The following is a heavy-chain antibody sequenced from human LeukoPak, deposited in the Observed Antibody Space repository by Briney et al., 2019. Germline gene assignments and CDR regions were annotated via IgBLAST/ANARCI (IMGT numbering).Heavy chain of an antibody. D-gene: IGHD3-10*01. Sequence: SETLSLTCTVSGYSISSGYYWGWIRQPPGKGLEWIGSIYHSGSTYYNPSLKSRVTISVDTSKNQFSLKLSSVTAADTAVYYCARTRYYYDSRSYGAPYYFDYWGQGTLVTVSS. CDR1: GYSISSGYY. J-gene: IGHJ4*02. V-gene: IGHV4-38-2*02. CDR3: ARTRYYYDSRSYGAPYYFDY. CDR2: IYHSGST.